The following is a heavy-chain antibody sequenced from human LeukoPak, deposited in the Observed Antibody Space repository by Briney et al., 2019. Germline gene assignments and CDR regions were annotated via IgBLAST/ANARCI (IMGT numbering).Heavy chain of an antibody. Sequence: PSETLSLTCTVSGGSISGYYWNWIRQPAGKGLEWIGRIYTSGSTNHNPSLKSRVTMSVDTSKNQFSLRLSSVTAADTAVYYCARDPGGRQWTYYFDYRGQGTLVTVSS. CDR2: IYTSGST. V-gene: IGHV4-4*07. CDR3: ARDPGGRQWTYYFDY. D-gene: IGHD1-26*01. CDR1: GGSISGYY. J-gene: IGHJ4*02.